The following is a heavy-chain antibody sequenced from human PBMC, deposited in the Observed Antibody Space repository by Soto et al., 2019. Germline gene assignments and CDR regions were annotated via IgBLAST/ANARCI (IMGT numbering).Heavy chain of an antibody. D-gene: IGHD3-3*01. V-gene: IGHV4-59*01. CDR2: IYYSGST. Sequence: SETLSLTCTVSGGSISSYYWSWIRQPPGKGLEWIGYIYYSGSTNYNPSLKSRVTISVDTSKNQFSLKLSSVTAADTAVYYCARGASGYFLERGRAGHGMDVWGQGTTVTVSS. CDR3: ARGASGYFLERGRAGHGMDV. J-gene: IGHJ6*02. CDR1: GGSISSYY.